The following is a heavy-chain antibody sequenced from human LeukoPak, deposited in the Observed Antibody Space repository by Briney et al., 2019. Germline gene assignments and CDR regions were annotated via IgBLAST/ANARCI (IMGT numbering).Heavy chain of an antibody. D-gene: IGHD1-20*01. CDR3: ARWGEARITHFDY. V-gene: IGHV3-7*01. CDR1: GFTVISNY. CDR2: IKQDGSEK. J-gene: IGHJ4*02. Sequence: SGGSLRLSCAASGFTVISNYMSWVRQAPGKGLEWVANIKQDGSEKYYVDSVKGRFTISRDNAKNSLYLQMNSLRAEDTAVYYCARWGEARITHFDYWGQGSLVTVSS.